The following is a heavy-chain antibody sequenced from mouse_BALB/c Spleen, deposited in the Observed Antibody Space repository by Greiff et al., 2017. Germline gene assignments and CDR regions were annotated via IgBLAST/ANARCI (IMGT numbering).Heavy chain of an antibody. V-gene: IGHV3-6*02. CDR1: GYSITSGYY. Sequence: VQLQQSGPGLVKPSQSLSLTCSVTGYSITSGYYWNWIRQFPGNKLEWMGYISYDGSNNYNPSLKNRISITRDTSKNQFFLKLNSVTTEDTATYYCARRNYDYEDYAMDYWGQGTSVTVSS. J-gene: IGHJ4*01. CDR2: ISYDGSN. CDR3: ARRNYDYEDYAMDY. D-gene: IGHD2-4*01.